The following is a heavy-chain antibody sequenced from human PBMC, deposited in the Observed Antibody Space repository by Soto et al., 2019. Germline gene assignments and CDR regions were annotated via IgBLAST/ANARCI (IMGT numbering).Heavy chain of an antibody. CDR3: QLEWVDENYYYYNGMDV. V-gene: IGHV1-69*13. J-gene: IGHJ6*02. D-gene: IGHD6-19*01. CDR2: IIPIFGTA. Sequence: ASVKVSCKASGGTFSSYAISWVRQDPGQGLEWMGGIIPIFGTANYAQKYQGIVTITADESTSTAYMELSSLRSEDTAVYYCQLEWVDENYYYYNGMDVWGQGTTVTVS. CDR1: GGTFSSYA.